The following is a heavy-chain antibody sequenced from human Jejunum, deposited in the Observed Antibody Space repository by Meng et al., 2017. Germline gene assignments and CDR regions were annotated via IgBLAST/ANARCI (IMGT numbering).Heavy chain of an antibody. Sequence: QLQLQEWGAGLLKPSETLSLTCAVYGGSFSDYYWSWIRQPPGQGLEWIGEIHYSGSTKYNPSLKSRVTILVDTSRNQFSLKLSSVTAADTAVYYCAGGRHFAWGTDDYWGQGTLVTVSS. CDR2: IHYSGST. J-gene: IGHJ4*02. CDR3: AGGRHFAWGTDDY. D-gene: IGHD3-16*01. CDR1: GGSFSDYY. V-gene: IGHV4-34*01.